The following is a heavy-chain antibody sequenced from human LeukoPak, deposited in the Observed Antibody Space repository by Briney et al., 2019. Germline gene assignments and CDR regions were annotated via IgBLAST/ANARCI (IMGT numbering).Heavy chain of an antibody. CDR1: GFIFSRYA. CDR3: AKDPVRIVVVVAAPDY. V-gene: IGHV3-23*01. Sequence: GGSLRLSCAASGFIFSRYAMSWVRQAPGKGLEWVSAISGSGGSTYYADSVKGRFTISRDNSKNTLYLQMNSLRAEDTAVYYCAKDPVRIVVVVAAPDYWGQGTLVTVSS. CDR2: ISGSGGST. J-gene: IGHJ4*02. D-gene: IGHD2-15*01.